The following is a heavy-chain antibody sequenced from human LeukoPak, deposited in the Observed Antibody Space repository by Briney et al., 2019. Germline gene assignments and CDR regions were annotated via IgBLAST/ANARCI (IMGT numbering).Heavy chain of an antibody. D-gene: IGHD3-10*01. CDR3: ARDHLVRGVEH. CDR1: GGSISSYY. Sequence: SETLSLTCTVSGGSISSYYWSWLRQPPGKGLEWIGYIYYSGSTNYNPSLKSRVTISVDTSKNQFSLKLSSVTAADTAVYYCARDHLVRGVEHWGQGTLVTVSS. V-gene: IGHV4-59*01. CDR2: IYYSGST. J-gene: IGHJ1*01.